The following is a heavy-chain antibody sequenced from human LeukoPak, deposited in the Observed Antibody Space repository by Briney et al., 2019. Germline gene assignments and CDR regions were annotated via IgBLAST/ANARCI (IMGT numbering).Heavy chain of an antibody. J-gene: IGHJ3*02. V-gene: IGHV4-59*01. D-gene: IGHD2-2*02. CDR3: ARDKPGQYCSSTSCYTFDAFDI. CDR2: IYYSGST. Sequence: SETLSLTCTVSGGSISSYYGSWIRQPPGKGLEWIGYIYYSGSTNYNPSLKSRVTISVDTSKNQFSLKLSSVTAADTAVYYCARDKPGQYCSSTSCYTFDAFDIWGQGTMVTVSS. CDR1: GGSISSYY.